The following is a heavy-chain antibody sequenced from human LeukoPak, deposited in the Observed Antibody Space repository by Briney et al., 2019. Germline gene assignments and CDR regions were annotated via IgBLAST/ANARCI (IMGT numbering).Heavy chain of an antibody. D-gene: IGHD1-1*01. CDR3: ARLVAQTGNYYYYGMDV. CDR1: GGFISIYY. CDR2: VYYTGNT. J-gene: IGHJ6*02. Sequence: PSETLSLTCTVSGGFISIYYWNWIRQSPGKGLEWIGNVYYTGNTNYNPSLKSRVTISVDTSKNQFSLKLSSVTAADTAVYYCARLVAQTGNYYYYGMDVWGQGTTVTVSS. V-gene: IGHV4-59*01.